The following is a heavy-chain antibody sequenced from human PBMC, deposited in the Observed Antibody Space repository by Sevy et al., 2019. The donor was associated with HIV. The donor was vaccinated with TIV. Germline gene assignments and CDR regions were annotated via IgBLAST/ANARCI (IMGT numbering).Heavy chain of an antibody. Sequence: GGSLRLSCAASGFTFSNAWMSWVRQAPGKGLEWVGRIKSKTDGGTTDYAAPVKGRFTISRDDSKNTLYLQMNSLKTEDTAVYYCTTESSDYYDSSGYYPHWGQGTLVTVSS. V-gene: IGHV3-15*01. CDR2: IKSKTDGGTT. CDR3: TTESSDYYDSSGYYPH. CDR1: GFTFSNAW. D-gene: IGHD3-22*01. J-gene: IGHJ4*02.